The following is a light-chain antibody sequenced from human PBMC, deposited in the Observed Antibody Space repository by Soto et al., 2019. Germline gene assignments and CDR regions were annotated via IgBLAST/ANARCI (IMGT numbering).Light chain of an antibody. CDR3: QQLNSYPQT. CDR2: SAS. Sequence: IQLTQSPSSLSAYVGDRVTITCQASRGISSYLAWYQQKPGKPPKLLVYSASTLQSGVPSRFSGSGSGPDFTLTISSLQPEDSATYFCQQLNSYPQTFGQGTRLEIK. V-gene: IGKV1-9*01. CDR1: RGISSY. J-gene: IGKJ5*01.